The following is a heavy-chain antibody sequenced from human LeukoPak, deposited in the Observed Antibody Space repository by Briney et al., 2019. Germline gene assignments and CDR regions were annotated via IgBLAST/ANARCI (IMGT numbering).Heavy chain of an antibody. CDR3: ARGYGDYGL. Sequence: GGSLRLSCAASGFLFSNYLMTWVRQDPGKRLEGVANIKQDGSEKYYVDSVTGRFTIFRDNAKNLLYLQMNSLRAEDTAVYYCARGYGDYGLWGQGTLVTVSS. J-gene: IGHJ4*02. CDR2: IKQDGSEK. D-gene: IGHD4-17*01. CDR1: GFLFSNYL. V-gene: IGHV3-7*03.